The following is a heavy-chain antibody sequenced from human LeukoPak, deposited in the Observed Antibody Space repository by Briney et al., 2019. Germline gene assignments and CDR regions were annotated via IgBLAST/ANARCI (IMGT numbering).Heavy chain of an antibody. D-gene: IGHD6-19*01. CDR3: AALKWIAVAGKDY. J-gene: IGHJ4*02. V-gene: IGHV4-39*01. CDR1: GGSISSSSYH. Sequence: SETLSLTCTVSGGSISSSSYHWGWIRQPPGKGLEWIGSIYYSGSTYYNPSLKSRVTISVDTSKNQFSLKLSSVTAADTAVYYCAALKWIAVAGKDYWGQGTLVTVSS. CDR2: IYYSGST.